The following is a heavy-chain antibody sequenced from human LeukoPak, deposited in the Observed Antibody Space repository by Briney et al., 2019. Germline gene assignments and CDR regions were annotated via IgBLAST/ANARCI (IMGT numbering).Heavy chain of an antibody. V-gene: IGHV3-48*03. CDR3: AREYPDEEDGWGY. D-gene: IGHD3-16*01. J-gene: IGHJ4*02. CDR1: GFSFSSYE. CDR2: ISGSGSRM. Sequence: SGGSLRLSCAASGFSFSSYEVNWVRQAPGKGLEWVSYISGSGSRMSYADSVKGRFTISRDNARNSLYLQMNSLTAADTAVYYWAREYPDEEDGWGYWGQGTLVTVSS.